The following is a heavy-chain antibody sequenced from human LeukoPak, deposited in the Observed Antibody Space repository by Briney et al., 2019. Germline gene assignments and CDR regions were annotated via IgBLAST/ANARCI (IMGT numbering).Heavy chain of an antibody. CDR3: ARVESWGSFSDY. D-gene: IGHD7-27*01. CDR1: GGSISSYY. J-gene: IGHJ4*02. CDR2: IYYSGST. V-gene: IGHV4-59*01. Sequence: SETLSLTCTVSGGSISSYYWSWIRQPPGKGLEWIGYIYYSGSTNYNPSLKSRVTISVDTSKNQFSLKLSSVTAADTAVYYCARVESWGSFSDYWGQGTLVTVSS.